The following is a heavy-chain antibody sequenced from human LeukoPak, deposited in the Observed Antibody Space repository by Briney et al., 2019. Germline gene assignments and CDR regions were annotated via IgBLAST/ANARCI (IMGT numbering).Heavy chain of an antibody. CDR3: AREWVGQIGTGDYYFDY. CDR2: INPNSGGT. V-gene: IGHV1-2*02. D-gene: IGHD3-16*01. Sequence: ASVKVSCKASGYTFTGYYMHWVRQAPGQGLEWMGWINPNSGGTNYAQKFQGRVTMTRDTSISTAYMELSRLRSDDTAVYYCAREWVGQIGTGDYYFDYWGQGTLVTVSS. CDR1: GYTFTGYY. J-gene: IGHJ4*02.